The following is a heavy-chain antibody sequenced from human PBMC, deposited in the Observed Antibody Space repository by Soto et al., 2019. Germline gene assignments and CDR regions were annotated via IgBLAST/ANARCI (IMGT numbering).Heavy chain of an antibody. D-gene: IGHD2-15*01. CDR1: GGSISSSSYY. Sequence: QLQLQESGPGLVKPSETLSLTCTVSGGSISSSSYYWGWIRQPPGKGLEWIGSIYYSGSTYYNPSLKSRVTISVDTSKNQFSLKLSSVTAADTAVYYCATPRRGYCSGGSCYSRFDYWGLGTLVTVSS. V-gene: IGHV4-39*01. CDR2: IYYSGST. J-gene: IGHJ4*02. CDR3: ATPRRGYCSGGSCYSRFDY.